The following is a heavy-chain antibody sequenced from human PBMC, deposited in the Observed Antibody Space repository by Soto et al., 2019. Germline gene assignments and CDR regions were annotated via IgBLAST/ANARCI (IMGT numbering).Heavy chain of an antibody. Sequence: QVQLVQSGAEVKKPGSSVKVSCKASGGTFSSYAISWVRQAPGQGLEWMGGIIPIFGTANYAQKFQGSVTITADESTSTAYMELSSLRSEDTAVYYCARDIPRGYSYGYPAGDYWGQGTLVTVSS. V-gene: IGHV1-69*01. D-gene: IGHD5-18*01. CDR2: IIPIFGTA. CDR3: ARDIPRGYSYGYPAGDY. CDR1: GGTFSSYA. J-gene: IGHJ4*02.